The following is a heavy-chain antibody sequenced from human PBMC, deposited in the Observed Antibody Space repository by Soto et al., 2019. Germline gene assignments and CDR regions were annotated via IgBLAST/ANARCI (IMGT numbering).Heavy chain of an antibody. D-gene: IGHD2-21*01. Sequence: QVQLVESGGGVVQPGRSLRLSCAASGFTFSSYGMHWVRQAPGKGLEWVAVISYDGSNKYYADSVKGRFTISRDNSKNTRYLQMNSRRAADTAVYYCEKVLANMVKSGAFDIWGQGTMVTVSS. CDR2: ISYDGSNK. CDR1: GFTFSSYG. CDR3: EKVLANMVKSGAFDI. J-gene: IGHJ3*02. V-gene: IGHV3-30*18.